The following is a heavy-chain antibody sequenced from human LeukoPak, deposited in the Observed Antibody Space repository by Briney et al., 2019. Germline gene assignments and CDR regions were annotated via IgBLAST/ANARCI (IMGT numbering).Heavy chain of an antibody. V-gene: IGHV1-46*01. CDR3: AREGVTSYYDGSEYRYLDH. CDR1: GYTFTSYY. D-gene: IGHD3-22*01. Sequence: ASVKVSCKASGYTFTSYYMHWVRQAPGQGLEWMGIINPSGGSTSYAQKFQGRVTMTRDTSTSTVYMELSSLRSEDTAMYYCAREGVTSYYDGSEYRYLDHWGQGTLATVSS. J-gene: IGHJ4*02. CDR2: INPSGGST.